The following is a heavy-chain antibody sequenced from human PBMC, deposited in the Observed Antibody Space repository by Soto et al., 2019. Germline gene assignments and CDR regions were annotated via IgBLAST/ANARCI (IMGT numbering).Heavy chain of an antibody. Sequence: QVQLVQSGAEVKKPGASVKVSCKASGYTFTSYGISWVRQAPGQGLEWMGWISAYNGNTKYAQKRQGRVTMTTDTSTRTADMELRSVRSDDTAVYCCAREHNYFDYWGQGTLVTVSS. D-gene: IGHD2-21*01. CDR1: GYTFTSYG. J-gene: IGHJ4*02. CDR2: ISAYNGNT. CDR3: AREHNYFDY. V-gene: IGHV1-18*01.